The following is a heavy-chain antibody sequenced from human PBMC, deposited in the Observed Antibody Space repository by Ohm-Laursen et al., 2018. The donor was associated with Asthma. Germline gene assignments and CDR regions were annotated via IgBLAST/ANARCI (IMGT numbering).Heavy chain of an antibody. CDR1: EFTFRLSW. CDR3: ARDGGATFDP. D-gene: IGHD2/OR15-2a*01. Sequence: SLRLSCAASEFTFRLSWMSWVRQAPGKGLEWVATTNQHGSETYYVDSVRGRFTISRDNTLDALYLQMDSLRGEDTAVYFCARDGGATFDPRGQGTLVTVSS. J-gene: IGHJ5*02. V-gene: IGHV3-7*01. CDR2: TNQHGSET.